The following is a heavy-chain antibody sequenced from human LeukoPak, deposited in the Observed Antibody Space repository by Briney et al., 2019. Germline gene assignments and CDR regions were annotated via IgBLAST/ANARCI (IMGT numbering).Heavy chain of an antibody. V-gene: IGHV5-51*01. Sequence: GESLKISCKGSGYSFTSYWIGWVRQMPGKGLEWMGIIYPGDSYTRYSPSFQGQVTISADKSISTAYLQWSSLKASDTAMYYCARHPGRYCSSTSCYTYYYMDVWGKGTTVTVSS. CDR1: GYSFTSYW. CDR3: ARHPGRYCSSTSCYTYYYMDV. D-gene: IGHD2-2*02. J-gene: IGHJ6*03. CDR2: IYPGDSYT.